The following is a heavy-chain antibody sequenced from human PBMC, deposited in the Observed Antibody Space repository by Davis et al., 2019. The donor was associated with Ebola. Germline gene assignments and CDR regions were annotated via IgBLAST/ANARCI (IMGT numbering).Heavy chain of an antibody. V-gene: IGHV1-2*06. CDR2: INPYSGGT. D-gene: IGHD3-10*01. Sequence: ASVKVSCKASGYSFTGHYIHWVRQAPGQGLEWMGRINPYSGGTNYAQKFQGRVTMTWDTSISTAYMELSRVRSDDTAVYYCARLSFGEVGFDYWGQGTLVTVSS. CDR3: ARLSFGEVGFDY. CDR1: GYSFTGHY. J-gene: IGHJ4*02.